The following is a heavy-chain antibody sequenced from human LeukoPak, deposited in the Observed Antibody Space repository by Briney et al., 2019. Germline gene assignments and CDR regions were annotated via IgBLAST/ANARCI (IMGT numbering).Heavy chain of an antibody. Sequence: SETLSLTCSVSGDSISYYYWNWIRQPPGKGLEWIGTFYHGGSTYYNPSLKSRLTISIDTSKSQFSLQLSSVTAADTAVYYCARHGSRVMATIEDSWGQGTLVIVSS. CDR3: ARHGSRVMATIEDS. J-gene: IGHJ4*02. D-gene: IGHD5-12*01. CDR2: FYHGGST. CDR1: GDSISYYY. V-gene: IGHV4-38-2*01.